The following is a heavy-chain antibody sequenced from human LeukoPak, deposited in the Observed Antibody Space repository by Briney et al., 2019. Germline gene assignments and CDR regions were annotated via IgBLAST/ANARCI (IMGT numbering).Heavy chain of an antibody. CDR2: IYYSGST. CDR3: TRRSDRGYDFGY. Sequence: PSETLSLTCTVSGGSISSYYWSWIRQPPGKGLEYIGFIYYSGSTKYNPSLKSRVTISVDTSKNQFSLKLSPVTAADTAVYYCTRRSDRGYDFGYWGQGTLVTVSS. CDR1: GGSISSYY. D-gene: IGHD5-12*01. J-gene: IGHJ4*02. V-gene: IGHV4-59*01.